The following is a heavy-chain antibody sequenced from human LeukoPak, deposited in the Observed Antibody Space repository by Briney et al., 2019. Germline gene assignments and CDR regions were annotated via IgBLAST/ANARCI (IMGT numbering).Heavy chain of an antibody. J-gene: IGHJ5*02. D-gene: IGHD3-10*01. CDR3: ARFVRGVIITSWFDP. CDR2: IYHSGST. Sequence: PSGTLSLTCAVSGGSNSGSNWWSWVRQPPGQGLEWIGEIYHSGSTNYNPTLMSRVTISVDKSKNQFSLKLSSVPAADTAVYYCARFVRGVIITSWFDPWPQGPLVPVSS. CDR1: GGSNSGSNW. V-gene: IGHV4-4*02.